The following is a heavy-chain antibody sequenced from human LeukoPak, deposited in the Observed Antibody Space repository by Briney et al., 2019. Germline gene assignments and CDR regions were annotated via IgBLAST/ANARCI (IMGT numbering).Heavy chain of an antibody. V-gene: IGHV3-30*04. Sequence: GRSLRLSCAASGFTFSSYAMHWVRQAPGKGLEWVAVISYDGSYRHYADSVKGRFTISRDISMSTLYLQMNSLRTDDTAVYYCARREQWLVGDDYWGQGTLVTVFS. CDR3: ARREQWLVGDDY. D-gene: IGHD6-19*01. CDR1: GFTFSSYA. J-gene: IGHJ4*02. CDR2: ISYDGSYR.